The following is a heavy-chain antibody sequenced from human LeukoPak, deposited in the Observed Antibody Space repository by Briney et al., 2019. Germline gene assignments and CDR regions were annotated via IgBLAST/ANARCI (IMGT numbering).Heavy chain of an antibody. Sequence: GSLRLSCAASGFIFSSYSMSWVRQAPGMGLEWVSVITGSGGNTYYADSVKGRFTISKDNSKNTVYLQMSSLRVDDTAVYYCAKAASSSWPSYYYGMDVWGQGTTVTVSS. CDR1: GFIFSSYS. D-gene: IGHD6-13*01. CDR3: AKAASSSWPSYYYGMDV. J-gene: IGHJ6*02. CDR2: ITGSGGNT. V-gene: IGHV3-23*01.